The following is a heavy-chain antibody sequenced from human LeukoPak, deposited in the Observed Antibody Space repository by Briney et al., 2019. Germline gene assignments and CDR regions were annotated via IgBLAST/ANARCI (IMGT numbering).Heavy chain of an antibody. Sequence: GSLRLSCAASGFIFSSYSMSWVRQAPGMGLEWVSVITGSGGNTYYADSVKGRFTISKDNSKNTVYLQMSSLRVDDTAVYYCAKAASSSWPSYYYGMDVWGQGTTVTVSS. CDR1: GFIFSSYS. D-gene: IGHD6-13*01. CDR3: AKAASSSWPSYYYGMDV. J-gene: IGHJ6*02. CDR2: ITGSGGNT. V-gene: IGHV3-23*01.